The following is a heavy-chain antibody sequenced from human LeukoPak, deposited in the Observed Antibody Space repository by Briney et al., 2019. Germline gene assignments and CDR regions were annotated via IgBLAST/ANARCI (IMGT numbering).Heavy chain of an antibody. CDR3: ARQPPVRYYYYYYGMDV. V-gene: IGHV1-2*02. Sequence: GASVKVSCKASGYTFTGYYMHWVRQAPGQGLEWMGWINPNSGGTNYAQKFQGRVTMTRDTSISTAYMELSRLRSDDTAVYYCARQPPVRYYYYYYGMDVRGQGTTVTVSS. D-gene: IGHD1-26*01. CDR1: GYTFTGYY. CDR2: INPNSGGT. J-gene: IGHJ6*02.